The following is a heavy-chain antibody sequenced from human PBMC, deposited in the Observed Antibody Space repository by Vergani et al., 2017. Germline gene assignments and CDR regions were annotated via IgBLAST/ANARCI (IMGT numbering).Heavy chain of an antibody. Sequence: QVQLVQSGAEVKKPGASVKVSCKASGYTFTGYYMHWVRQAPGQGLEWMGWINPNSGGTNYAQKIQGRVTMTRDTSISTAYMELSRLRSDDTAVYYCARDSRQGSGSPDYWGQGTLVTVSS. CDR1: GYTFTGYY. V-gene: IGHV1-2*02. D-gene: IGHD3-10*01. CDR2: INPNSGGT. CDR3: ARDSRQGSGSPDY. J-gene: IGHJ4*02.